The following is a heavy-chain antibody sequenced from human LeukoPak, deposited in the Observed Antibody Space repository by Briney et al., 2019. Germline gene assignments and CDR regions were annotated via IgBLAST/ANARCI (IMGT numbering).Heavy chain of an antibody. D-gene: IGHD2-2*01. CDR3: ARLGYVTSSGGWFDP. CDR1: GYSFNTYW. J-gene: IGHJ5*02. CDR2: IYPGDSDT. Sequence: GESLQISCKGSGYSFNTYWIGWVRQMPGKGLEWMGIIYPGDSDTRYSPSFQGQVTISADKSISTAYLQWSSLKASDTAMYYCARLGYVTSSGGWFDPWGQGTLVTVSS. V-gene: IGHV5-51*01.